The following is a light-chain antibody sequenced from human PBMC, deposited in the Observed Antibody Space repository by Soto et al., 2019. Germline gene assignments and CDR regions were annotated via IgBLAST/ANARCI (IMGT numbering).Light chain of an antibody. J-gene: IGKJ1*01. V-gene: IGKV3-20*01. Sequence: EIVMTQSPATLSVSQGERATLSCRASQSVSSNLAWYQQKPGQAPRLLIYGASSRATGIPDRFSGSGSGTDFTLTISRLEPEDFAVYYCQQYGSSATFGQGTKVDIK. CDR3: QQYGSSAT. CDR1: QSVSSN. CDR2: GAS.